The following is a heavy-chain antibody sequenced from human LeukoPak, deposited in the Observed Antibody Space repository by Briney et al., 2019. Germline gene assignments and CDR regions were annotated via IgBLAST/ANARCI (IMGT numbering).Heavy chain of an antibody. CDR1: GGSISSGDYY. J-gene: IGHJ6*02. CDR2: IYYSGST. Sequence: ASETLSLTCTVSGGSISSGDYYWSWIRQPPGKGLEWIGYIYYSGSTYYNPSLKSRVTISVDTSNNQFSLKLSSVTAADTAVYYCARDRIPTAYFYGMDVWGQGTTVTVSS. CDR3: ARDRIPTAYFYGMDV. V-gene: IGHV4-30-4*01. D-gene: IGHD3-10*01.